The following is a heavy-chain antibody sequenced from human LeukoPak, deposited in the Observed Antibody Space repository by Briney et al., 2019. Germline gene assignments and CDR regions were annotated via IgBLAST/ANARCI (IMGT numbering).Heavy chain of an antibody. CDR3: ARGYTFGTLDY. V-gene: IGHV3-74*01. CDR2: INSDGN. D-gene: IGHD3-16*01. CDR1: GFTLSTYW. J-gene: IGHJ4*02. Sequence: GGSLRLPCAASGFTLSTYWIHWVRQPPGKGLVWVSRINSDGNSFADSVKGRFTISRDNAKNTVYLQMNSLRAEDTAVYFCARGYTFGTLDYWGQGALVTVSS.